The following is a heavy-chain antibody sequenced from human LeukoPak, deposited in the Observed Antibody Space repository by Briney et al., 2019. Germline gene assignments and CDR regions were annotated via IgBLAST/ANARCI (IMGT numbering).Heavy chain of an antibody. CDR3: AREFGSYYEIDY. CDR2: IYSGGST. CDR1: GFTVSSNY. V-gene: IGHV3-53*05. D-gene: IGHD1-26*01. Sequence: GGSLRLSCVVSGFTVSSNYMSWVRQAPGKGLEWVSLIYSGGSTYYADSVKGRFTISRDNSNNTLYLQMNSLRVEDTAVYYCAREFGSYYEIDYWGQGTLVTVSS. J-gene: IGHJ4*02.